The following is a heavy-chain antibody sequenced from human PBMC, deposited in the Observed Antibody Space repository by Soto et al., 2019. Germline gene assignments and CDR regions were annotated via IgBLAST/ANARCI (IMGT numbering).Heavy chain of an antibody. V-gene: IGHV3-30*03. Sequence: QVQLVESGGGVVQPGSSLRLSCAASGFTFNTYGMHWVRQASGKGLEWVAVISSDGSDKYYADSVKGRFTISRDNSKNTLYLQMNSLRSEDTAVYYCGHNAVDRGYDYAPSFDNWGQGTLVTVSS. J-gene: IGHJ4*02. CDR3: GHNAVDRGYDYAPSFDN. CDR1: GFTFNTYG. CDR2: ISSDGSDK. D-gene: IGHD5-12*01.